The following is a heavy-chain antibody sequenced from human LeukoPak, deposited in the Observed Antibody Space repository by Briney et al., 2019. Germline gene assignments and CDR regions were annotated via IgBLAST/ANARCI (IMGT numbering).Heavy chain of an antibody. CDR1: GFTFSSYA. J-gene: IGHJ4*02. D-gene: IGHD6-13*01. CDR3: AVLYSSSWAHDY. Sequence: PGGSLRLSCAASGFTFSSYAMSWVRQAPGKVLEWVSAISGSGGSTYYADSVKGRFTISRDNSKNTLYLQMNSLRAEDTAVYYCAVLYSSSWAHDYWGQGTLVTVSS. V-gene: IGHV3-23*01. CDR2: ISGSGGST.